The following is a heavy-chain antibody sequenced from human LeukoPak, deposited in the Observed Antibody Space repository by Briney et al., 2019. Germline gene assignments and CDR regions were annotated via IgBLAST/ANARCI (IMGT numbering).Heavy chain of an antibody. CDR2: ISAYNGNT. J-gene: IGHJ5*02. Sequence: GASVRVSCKASGYTFTSYGISWVPQAPGQGLEWMGWISAYNGNTNYAQKLQGRVTMTTDTSTSTAYMERRSLRSDDTAVYYCARGHCSSTSCYRWFDPWGQGTLVTVSS. V-gene: IGHV1-18*04. CDR3: ARGHCSSTSCYRWFDP. D-gene: IGHD2-2*01. CDR1: GYTFTSYG.